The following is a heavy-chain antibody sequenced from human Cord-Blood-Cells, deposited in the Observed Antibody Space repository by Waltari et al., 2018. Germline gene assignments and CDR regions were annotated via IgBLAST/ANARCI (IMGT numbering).Heavy chain of an antibody. CDR3: ARVYNWNYYFDY. D-gene: IGHD1-7*01. J-gene: IGHJ4*02. Sequence: QVQLQESGPGLVKPSQTLSLTCTVSGGSISSGSYYWSWIRQPAGKGLEWIGDSYTGWSTNYTPSLQSRVTISVDTSKNHFSLKLSSVTAADTAVYYCARVYNWNYYFDYWGQGTLVTVSS. V-gene: IGHV4-61*09. CDR1: GGSISSGSYY. CDR2: SYTGWST.